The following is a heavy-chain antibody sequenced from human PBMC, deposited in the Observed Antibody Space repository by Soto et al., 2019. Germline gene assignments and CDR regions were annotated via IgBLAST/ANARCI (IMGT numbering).Heavy chain of an antibody. V-gene: IGHV3-21*01. D-gene: IGHD1-26*01. CDR2: ISSSSSYI. CDR1: GFTFSSYS. CDR3: ARDSGGWELLLPPGYFDY. Sequence: GGSLRLSCAASGFTFSSYSMNWVRQAPGKGLEWVSSISSSSSYIYYADSVKGRFTISRDNAKNSLYLQMNSLRAEDTAVYYCARDSGGWELLLPPGYFDYWGQGTLVTVSS. J-gene: IGHJ4*02.